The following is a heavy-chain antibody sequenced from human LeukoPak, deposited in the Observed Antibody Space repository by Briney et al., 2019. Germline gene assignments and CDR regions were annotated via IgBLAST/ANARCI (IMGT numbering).Heavy chain of an antibody. V-gene: IGHV3-21*01. CDR1: GFTFSSYS. D-gene: IGHD5-18*01. CDR3: ARFSVDTAMATDYYYGMDV. Sequence: PGGSLRLSCAASGFTFSSYSMNWVRQAPGKGLEWVSSISSSSSYIYYADSVKGRFTISRDNAKNSLYLQMNSLRAEDTAVYYCARFSVDTAMATDYYYGMDVWGQGTTVTVS. J-gene: IGHJ6*02. CDR2: ISSSSSYI.